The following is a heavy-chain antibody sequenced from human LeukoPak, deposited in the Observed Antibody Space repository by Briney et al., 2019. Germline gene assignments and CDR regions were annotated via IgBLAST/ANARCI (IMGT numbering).Heavy chain of an antibody. Sequence: PSETLSLTCAVYGGSFSGYYWSWIRQPSGKGLEWIGEINHSGSTNYNPSLKSRVTISVDTSKNQFSLKLSSVTAADTAVYYCARSYYYGSGRTMGYWGQGTLVIVSS. V-gene: IGHV4-34*01. CDR2: INHSGST. CDR3: ARSYYYGSGRTMGY. D-gene: IGHD3-10*01. J-gene: IGHJ4*02. CDR1: GGSFSGYY.